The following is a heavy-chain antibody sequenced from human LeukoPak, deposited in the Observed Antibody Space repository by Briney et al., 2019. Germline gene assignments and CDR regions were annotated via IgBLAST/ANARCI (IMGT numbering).Heavy chain of an antibody. CDR2: INWKTGNG. D-gene: IGHD3-22*01. V-gene: IGHV3-9*01. CDR1: GFTFNSYG. CDR3: AKDYYDSRLPDY. Sequence: GGSLRLSCAASGFTFNSYGMNWVRQAPGRGLEWVSGINWKTGNGIYADSVKGRFTISRDNAKNSLYLQMSSLRAEDTAVYYCAKDYYDSRLPDYWGQGTLVTVSS. J-gene: IGHJ4*02.